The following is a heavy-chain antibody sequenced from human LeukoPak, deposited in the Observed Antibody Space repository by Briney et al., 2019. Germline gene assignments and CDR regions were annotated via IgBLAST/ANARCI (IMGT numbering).Heavy chain of an antibody. V-gene: IGHV3-23*01. CDR2: ISGSGGST. Sequence: PGGSLRLSCAASGFTFSSYGMSWVRQAPGKGLEWVSAISGSGGSTYYADSVKGRFTISRDNSKNTLYLQMSSLRAEDTAVYYCARPPPLAAAGTYYFDYWGQGTLVTVSS. J-gene: IGHJ4*02. CDR1: GFTFSSYG. D-gene: IGHD6-13*01. CDR3: ARPPPLAAAGTYYFDY.